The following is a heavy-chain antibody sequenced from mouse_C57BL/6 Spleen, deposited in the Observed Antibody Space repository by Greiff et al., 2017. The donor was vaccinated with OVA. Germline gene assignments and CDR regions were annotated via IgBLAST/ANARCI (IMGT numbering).Heavy chain of an antibody. D-gene: IGHD1-1*01. Sequence: VQLQQPGAELVKPGASVKLSCKASGYTFTSYWMHWVKQRPGQGLEWIGMIHPNSGSTNYNEKFKSKATLTVDKSSSTAYMQLSSLTSEDSAVYYCARGGYYGSPNYAMDYWGQGTSVTVSS. CDR2: IHPNSGST. CDR3: ARGGYYGSPNYAMDY. J-gene: IGHJ4*01. CDR1: GYTFTSYW. V-gene: IGHV1-64*01.